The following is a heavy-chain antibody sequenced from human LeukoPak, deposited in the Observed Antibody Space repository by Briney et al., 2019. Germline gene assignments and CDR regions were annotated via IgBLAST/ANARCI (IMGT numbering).Heavy chain of an antibody. D-gene: IGHD3-10*01. CDR2: ISYDGSNT. V-gene: IGHV3-30*03. J-gene: IGHJ4*02. CDR3: AIGDSGSYYNPFDY. CDR1: GFTFSRYG. Sequence: PGGSLRLSCAASGFTFSRYGMHWVRQAPDKGLEWVAVISYDGSNTYYADSVKGRFTISRDNSKNTLYLQMNILRAEDTAVYYCAIGDSGSYYNPFDYWGQGTLVTVSS.